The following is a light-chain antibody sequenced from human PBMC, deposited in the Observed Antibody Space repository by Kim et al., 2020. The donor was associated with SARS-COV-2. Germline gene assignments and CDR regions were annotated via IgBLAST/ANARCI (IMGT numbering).Light chain of an antibody. V-gene: IGKV3-20*01. J-gene: IGKJ1*01. CDR3: QQYGDSPGT. CDR2: GAS. CDR1: QSVYSKY. Sequence: EIVLTQSPGTLSLSPGERATLSCRASQSVYSKYLAWYQQKPGQAPRLLMYGASTRATGIPDRFSGSGSGTDFTLIISSLEPEDFAVYYCQQYGDSPGTFGKGTKLEI.